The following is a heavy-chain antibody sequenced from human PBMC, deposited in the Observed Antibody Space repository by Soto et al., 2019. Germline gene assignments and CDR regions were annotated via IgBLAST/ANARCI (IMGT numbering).Heavy chain of an antibody. D-gene: IGHD5-12*01. CDR3: AKWREGYHY. CDR2: ISGSGGST. Sequence: GGSLRLSWAGSGVTFSSVAMTLVRQGAGKGLEWVSAISGSGGSTYYADSVKGRFTISRDNSKNTLYLQMNSLRAEDTAVYYCAKWREGYHYWGQGTLVTVSS. CDR1: GVTFSSVA. J-gene: IGHJ4*02. V-gene: IGHV3-23*01.